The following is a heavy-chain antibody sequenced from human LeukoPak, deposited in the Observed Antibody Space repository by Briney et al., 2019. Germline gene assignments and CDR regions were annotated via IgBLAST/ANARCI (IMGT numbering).Heavy chain of an antibody. V-gene: IGHV3-30*04. D-gene: IGHD1-26*01. Sequence: GRSLRHSCADSGFTFSSYAVYWVRQAPGKGLEWVAVISYDGSNKYYADSVKGRFTISRDNSKNTLYLQMKSLRAEDTAVYYCARDPLSYFPKYHLDNLGQGTLVTVSS. J-gene: IGHJ4*02. CDR1: GFTFSSYA. CDR3: ARDPLSYFPKYHLDN. CDR2: ISYDGSNK.